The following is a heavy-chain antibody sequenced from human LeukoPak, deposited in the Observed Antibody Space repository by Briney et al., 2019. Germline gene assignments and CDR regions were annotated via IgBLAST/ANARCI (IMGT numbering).Heavy chain of an antibody. V-gene: IGHV4-34*01. D-gene: IGHD3-3*01. CDR3: ARDSYDFWSGYYGY. J-gene: IGHJ4*02. CDR2: INHSGST. CDR1: GGSFSGYY. Sequence: SETLSLXCAVYGGSFSGYYWSWIRQPPGKGLEWIGEINHSGSTNYNPSLKSRVTISVDTSKNQFSLKLSSVTAADTAVYYCARDSYDFWSGYYGYWGQGTLVTVSS.